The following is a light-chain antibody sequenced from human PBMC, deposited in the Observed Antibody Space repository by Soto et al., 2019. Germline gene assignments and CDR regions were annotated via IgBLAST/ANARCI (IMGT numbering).Light chain of an antibody. CDR1: QSVSSSY. CDR2: GAS. V-gene: IGKV3-20*01. Sequence: EIVLTQSPGTLSLSPGERATLSCRASQSVSSSYLAWYQQKPGQAPRRLIYGASSRATSIPDRFSGSGSGTDFTLSISRLEPEDFAVDYCQQYCSSPKNTFGQGTRLEIK. J-gene: IGKJ5*01. CDR3: QQYCSSPKNT.